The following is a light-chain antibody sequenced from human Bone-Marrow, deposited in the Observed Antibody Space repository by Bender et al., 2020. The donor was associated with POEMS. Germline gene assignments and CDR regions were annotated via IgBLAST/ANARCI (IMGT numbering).Light chain of an antibody. CDR2: QDS. V-gene: IGLV3-1*01. J-gene: IGLJ2*01. CDR3: QSADSSGTYQV. Sequence: SYQLTQPPSLSVSPGRAATISCSGTELDNKHVYWYQHKAGQSPVLVISQDSRRPSGIPERFSGSNSENTATLTISGTQAVDEADYYCQSADSSGTYQVFGGGTKLTVL. CDR1: ELDNKH.